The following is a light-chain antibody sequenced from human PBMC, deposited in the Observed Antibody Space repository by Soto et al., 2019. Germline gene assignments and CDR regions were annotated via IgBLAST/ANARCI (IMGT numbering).Light chain of an antibody. V-gene: IGKV1-9*01. Sequence: DIQLTQSPSFLSASVGDRVTTTCRASQGISSYLAWYQQKPGKAPKLLIYTASTLQSGVPSSFSGSGSGTEFTLTISSLQPEDFATYYCQQLNNYPRTFGQGTKVDIK. CDR2: TAS. CDR3: QQLNNYPRT. J-gene: IGKJ1*01. CDR1: QGISSY.